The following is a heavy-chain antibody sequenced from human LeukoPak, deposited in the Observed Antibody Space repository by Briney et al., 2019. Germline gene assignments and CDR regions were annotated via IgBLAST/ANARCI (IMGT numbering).Heavy chain of an antibody. CDR2: IYPGDSDT. D-gene: IGHD2-15*01. V-gene: IGHV5-51*01. CDR1: GYSFPTYW. J-gene: IGHJ4*02. Sequence: GESLKISCKGSGYSFPTYWIGWVRQMPGKGLEWMGIIYPGDSDTRYSPSFQGQVTISADKSISTAYLQWSSPKASDTAMYYCARLTPKYCSGGSCYQDYWGQGTLVTVSS. CDR3: ARLTPKYCSGGSCYQDY.